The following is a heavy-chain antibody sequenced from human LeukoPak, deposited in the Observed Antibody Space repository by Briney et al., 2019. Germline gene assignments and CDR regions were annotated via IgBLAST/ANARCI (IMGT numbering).Heavy chain of an antibody. CDR2: IYYSGST. J-gene: IGHJ4*02. CDR1: GGSICSYY. D-gene: IGHD1-26*01. V-gene: IGHV4-59*01. Sequence: SETLSLTCTVSGGSICSYYWSWIRQPPGKGLEWIGYIYYSGSTNYNPSLKSRVTISVDTSKNQFSLKLSSVTAADTAVYYCAREVVGATTFLDYWGQGTLVTVSS. CDR3: AREVVGATTFLDY.